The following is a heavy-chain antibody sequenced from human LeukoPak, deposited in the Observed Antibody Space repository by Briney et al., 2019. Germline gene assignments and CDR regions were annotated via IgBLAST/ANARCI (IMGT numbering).Heavy chain of an antibody. V-gene: IGHV3-74*01. CDR2: INSDGSST. D-gene: IGHD3-10*01. J-gene: IGHJ4*02. CDR3: ADSVDTYYYGSGSPARN. Sequence: GGSLRLSCAASGFTFSSYWMHWVRQAPGKGLVWVSRINSDGSSTSYADSVKGRFTISRDNAKNTLYLQMNSLRAEDTAVYYCADSVDTYYYGSGSPARNWGQGTLVTVSS. CDR1: GFTFSSYW.